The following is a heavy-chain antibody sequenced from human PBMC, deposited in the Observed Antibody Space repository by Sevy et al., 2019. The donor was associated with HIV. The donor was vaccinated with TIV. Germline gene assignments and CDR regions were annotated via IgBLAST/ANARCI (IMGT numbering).Heavy chain of an antibody. CDR3: ARSHIAAAGRYFDY. J-gene: IGHJ4*02. D-gene: IGHD6-13*01. CDR1: GFTFSSYG. Sequence: GGSLRLSCAASGFTFSSYGMHWVRQAPGKGLEWVAVIWYDGSNKYYADSVKGRFTISRDNSKNTLYLQMNSLRAEDTAVYYCARSHIAAAGRYFDYWGQGTLVTVSS. CDR2: IWYDGSNK. V-gene: IGHV3-33*01.